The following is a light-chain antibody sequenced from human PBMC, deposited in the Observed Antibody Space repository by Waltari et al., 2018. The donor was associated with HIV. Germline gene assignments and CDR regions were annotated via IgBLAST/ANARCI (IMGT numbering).Light chain of an antibody. Sequence: DIQMTQSPSSLSASVGDRVTITCRASQSIRSYLNWYQQKSGKAPKLLIYAASSLQSGVPSRLSGSGSGAEYTLTIISLQPEDFATYYCQQSHSTPWTFGQGTKVEIK. CDR1: QSIRSY. CDR2: AAS. J-gene: IGKJ1*01. CDR3: QQSHSTPWT. V-gene: IGKV1-39*01.